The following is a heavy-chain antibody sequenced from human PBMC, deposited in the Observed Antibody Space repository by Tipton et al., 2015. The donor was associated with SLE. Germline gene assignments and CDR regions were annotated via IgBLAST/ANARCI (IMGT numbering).Heavy chain of an antibody. J-gene: IGHJ3*02. CDR1: GGSFSGYY. CDR3: ASYGGSSWGDAFDI. Sequence: LSLTCAVYGGSFSGYYWSWIRQPPGKGLEWIGEINHSGSTNYNPSLKSRVTISVDTSKNQFSLKLSSVTAADTAVYYCASYGGSSWGDAFDIWGQGTMVTVSS. CDR2: INHSGST. V-gene: IGHV4-34*01. D-gene: IGHD6-13*01.